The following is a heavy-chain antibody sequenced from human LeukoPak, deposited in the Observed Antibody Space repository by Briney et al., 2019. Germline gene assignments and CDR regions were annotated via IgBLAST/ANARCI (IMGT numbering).Heavy chain of an antibody. D-gene: IGHD6-13*01. V-gene: IGHV3-74*01. J-gene: IGHJ4*02. CDR1: GFTFSSYW. Sequence: GGSLRLSCAASGFTFSSYWMHWVRQAPGKGLVWVSRINSDGSSANYADSVKGRFTVSRDNAKNTLYLQMNSLRAEDTAVYYCTRRAAALGAFDYWGQGTLVTVSS. CDR2: INSDGSSA. CDR3: TRRAAALGAFDY.